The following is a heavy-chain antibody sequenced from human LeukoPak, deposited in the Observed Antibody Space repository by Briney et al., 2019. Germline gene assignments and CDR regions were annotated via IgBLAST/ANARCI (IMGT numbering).Heavy chain of an antibody. Sequence: SETLSFTCTVSGGSISSGGYYWSWIRQPPGKGLEWIGYIYHSGSTYYNPSLKSRVTISVDRSKNQFSLKLSSVTAADTAVYYCARDIPPIAVAGTNYFDYWGQGTLVTVSS. CDR3: ARDIPPIAVAGTNYFDY. V-gene: IGHV4-30-2*01. J-gene: IGHJ4*02. D-gene: IGHD6-19*01. CDR1: GGSISSGGYY. CDR2: IYHSGST.